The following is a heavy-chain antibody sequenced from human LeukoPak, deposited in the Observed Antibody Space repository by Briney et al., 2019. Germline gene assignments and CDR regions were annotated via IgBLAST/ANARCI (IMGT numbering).Heavy chain of an antibody. D-gene: IGHD3-10*01. J-gene: IGHJ4*02. CDR3: ACETRVLPLDY. CDR2: ISYDGSNK. Sequence: GGSLRLSCAASGFTFSSYGMHWVRQAPGKGLEWVAVISYDGSNKYYADSVKGRFTISRDNSKNTLYLQMNSLRAEDTAVYYCACETRVLPLDYWGQGTLVTVSS. CDR1: GFTFSSYG. V-gene: IGHV3-30*03.